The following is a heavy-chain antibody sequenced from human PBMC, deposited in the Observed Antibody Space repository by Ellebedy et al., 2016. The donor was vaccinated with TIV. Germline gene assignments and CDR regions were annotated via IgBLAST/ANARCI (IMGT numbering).Heavy chain of an antibody. CDR3: AKDKSQGFESY. J-gene: IGHJ4*02. CDR1: GGSISSSSYY. CDR2: IYYSGST. Sequence: MPSETLSLTCTVSGGSISSSSYYLSWIRQHPGKGLEWIGYIYYSGSTYYNPSLKSRVTISVDTSKNKFSLKLSSVTAADTAVYYCAKDKSQGFESYWGQGTLVTVSS. V-gene: IGHV4-31*03. D-gene: IGHD3-9*01.